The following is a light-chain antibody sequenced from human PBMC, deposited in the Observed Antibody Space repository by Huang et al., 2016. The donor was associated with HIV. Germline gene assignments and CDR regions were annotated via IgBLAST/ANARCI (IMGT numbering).Light chain of an antibody. CDR3: QQYNNWPPLT. CDR1: QSISSN. J-gene: IGKJ4*01. V-gene: IGKV3-15*01. Sequence: EVGMTQSPATLSVSPGERATLSCRASQSISSNLAWYQQKPGQAPRLLIYAASTRVTGVPARCSGSGAGTEFTLTISSLQSEDYAVYYCQQYNNWPPLTFGGGTKVEIK. CDR2: AAS.